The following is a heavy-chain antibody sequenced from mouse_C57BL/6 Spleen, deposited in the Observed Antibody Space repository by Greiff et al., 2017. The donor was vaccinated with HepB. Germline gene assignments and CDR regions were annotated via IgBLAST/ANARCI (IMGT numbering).Heavy chain of an antibody. J-gene: IGHJ1*03. Sequence: EVQRVESGGGLVKPGGSLKLSCAASGFTFSDYGMHWVRQAPEKGLEWVAYISSGSSTIYYADTVKGRFTISRDNAKNTLFLQMTSLRSEDTAMYYCARPAYYYGSSYSYWYFDVWGTGTTVTVSS. CDR2: ISSGSSTI. CDR1: GFTFSDYG. CDR3: ARPAYYYGSSYSYWYFDV. V-gene: IGHV5-17*01. D-gene: IGHD1-1*01.